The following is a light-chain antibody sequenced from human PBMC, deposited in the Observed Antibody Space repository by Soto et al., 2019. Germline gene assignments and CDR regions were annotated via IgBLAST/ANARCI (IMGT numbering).Light chain of an antibody. CDR3: QQRASWVT. J-gene: IGKJ5*01. V-gene: IGKV3-11*01. Sequence: EIVMTQSPATLSVSPGERATLSCRASQSVSSDLAWYHQKPGQAPRLLIYGASTRAIGVPARFSGSGSETDFTLTISSLEPEDFAVYYCQQRASWVTFGQGTRLEIK. CDR1: QSVSSD. CDR2: GAS.